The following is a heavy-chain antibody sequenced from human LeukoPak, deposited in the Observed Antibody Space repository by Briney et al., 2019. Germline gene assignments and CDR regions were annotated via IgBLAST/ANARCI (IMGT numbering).Heavy chain of an antibody. J-gene: IGHJ4*02. V-gene: IGHV4-59*11. Sequence: PSETLSLTCTVSNDSITSHYWTWIRQAPGQGLEWIGYISHIWSTFYNPSLRSRVTMSLDTSSNKFSLKMNSVTAADTAVYYCARGDRITISGVNIGGYFDFWGQGILVTVTS. CDR3: ARGDRITISGVNIGGYFDF. CDR2: ISHIWST. D-gene: IGHD3-3*01. CDR1: NDSITSHY.